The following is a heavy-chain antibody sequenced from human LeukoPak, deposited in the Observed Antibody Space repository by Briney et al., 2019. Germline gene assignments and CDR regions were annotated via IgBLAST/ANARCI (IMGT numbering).Heavy chain of an antibody. D-gene: IGHD2-2*03. CDR2: ISSSSSYI. V-gene: IGHV3-21*01. J-gene: IGHJ6*04. Sequence: KPGGSLRLSCAASGFTFSSYSTNWVRQAPGKGLEWVSSISSSSSYIYYADSVKGRFTISRDNAKNSLYLQMNSLRAEDTAVYYCARDELGYCSSTSCPRNYGMDVWGKGTTVTVSS. CDR1: GFTFSSYS. CDR3: ARDELGYCSSTSCPRNYGMDV.